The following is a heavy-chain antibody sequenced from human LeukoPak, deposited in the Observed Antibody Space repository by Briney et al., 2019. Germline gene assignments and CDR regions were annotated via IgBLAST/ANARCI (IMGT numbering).Heavy chain of an antibody. D-gene: IGHD4-23*01. Sequence: GGSLRLSCAASGFTFDDYAMHWVRQAPGKGLEWVSGISWNSGSIAYADSVKGRFTISRDNAKNSLYLQMNSLRAEDTALFCCAKENDYGGNSLDYWGQGTLVTVSS. CDR3: AKENDYGGNSLDY. J-gene: IGHJ4*02. CDR2: ISWNSGSI. V-gene: IGHV3-9*01. CDR1: GFTFDDYA.